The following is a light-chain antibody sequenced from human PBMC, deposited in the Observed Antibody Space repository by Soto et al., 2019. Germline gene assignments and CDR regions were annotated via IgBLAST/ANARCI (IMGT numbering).Light chain of an antibody. CDR1: QAVNTR. J-gene: IGKJ1*01. Sequence: EIVLTQSPATLSSFPGDRVTLSCRASQAVNTRLAWYQHKPGQAPRLLIYLASNRAAGVPARFSGSGSGTDFTLTISSLQPEDFATYYCQQSYSTPWTFGQGTKVDIK. CDR3: QQSYSTPWT. CDR2: LAS. V-gene: IGKV3D-11*01.